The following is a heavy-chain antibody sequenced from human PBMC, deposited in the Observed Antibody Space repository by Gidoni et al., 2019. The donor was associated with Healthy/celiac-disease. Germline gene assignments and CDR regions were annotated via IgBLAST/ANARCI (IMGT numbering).Heavy chain of an antibody. CDR1: GGSISSSSYY. CDR3: VVLGSGWYPYFDY. V-gene: IGHV4-39*01. Sequence: LSLTCTVSGGSISSSSYYWGWIRQPSGKGLEWIGSIYYSGSTYYNPSLKSRVTISVDTSKNQFSLKLSSVTAADTAVYYCVVLGSGWYPYFDYWGQGTLVTVSS. J-gene: IGHJ4*02. CDR2: IYYSGST. D-gene: IGHD6-19*01.